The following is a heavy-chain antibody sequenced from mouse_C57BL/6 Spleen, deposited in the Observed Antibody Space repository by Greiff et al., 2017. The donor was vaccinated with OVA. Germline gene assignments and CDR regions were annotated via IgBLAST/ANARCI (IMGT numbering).Heavy chain of an antibody. D-gene: IGHD2-3*01. CDR3: AISDGYYPFDY. CDR1: GYTFTSYW. CDR2: IHPNSGST. Sequence: QVQLQQSGAELVKPGASVKLSCKASGYTFTSYWMHWVKQRPGPGLEWIGMIHPNSGSTNYNEKFKSKATLTVDKSSSTAYMQLSSLTSEDSAVYYCAISDGYYPFDYWGQGTTLTVSS. V-gene: IGHV1-64*01. J-gene: IGHJ2*01.